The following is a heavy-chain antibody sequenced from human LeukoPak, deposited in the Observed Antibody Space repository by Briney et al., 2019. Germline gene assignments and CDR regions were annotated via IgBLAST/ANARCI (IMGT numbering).Heavy chain of an antibody. CDR1: GFSFSSYW. CDR3: ARTPSGSGNFFDY. CDR2: LYSAGTT. D-gene: IGHD3-10*01. V-gene: IGHV3-66*01. J-gene: IGHJ4*02. Sequence: GGSLRLSCVASGFSFSSYWMSWVRQAPGKGLEWVSILYSAGTTYYADSVKGRFTISRDNSRNILYLQMSSLRAEDTAIYYCARTPSGSGNFFDYWGQGAPVTVSS.